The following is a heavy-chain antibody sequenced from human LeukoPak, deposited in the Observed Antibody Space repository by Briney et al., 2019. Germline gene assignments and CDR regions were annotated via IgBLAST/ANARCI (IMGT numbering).Heavy chain of an antibody. Sequence: GGSLRLSCAASGFTFSDYYMSWIRQAPGKGLEWVSGISWNSGSIGYADSVKGRFTISRDNAKNSLYLQMNSLRAEDTALYYCAKDIWWDMTTVTTPDYWGQGTLVTVSS. CDR3: AKDIWWDMTTVTTPDY. V-gene: IGHV3-9*01. D-gene: IGHD4-11*01. CDR2: ISWNSGSI. J-gene: IGHJ4*02. CDR1: GFTFSDYY.